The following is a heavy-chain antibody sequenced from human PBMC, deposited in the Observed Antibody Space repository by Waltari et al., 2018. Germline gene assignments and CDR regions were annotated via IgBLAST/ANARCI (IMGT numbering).Heavy chain of an antibody. J-gene: IGHJ4*02. V-gene: IGHV3-9*01. D-gene: IGHD1-26*01. CDR1: GFTFDDYA. CDR2: ISWNSGSI. CDR3: AKDSGIGSYSPIDY. Sequence: EVQLVESGGGLVQPGRSLRLSCAASGFTFDDYAMHWVRQAPGKGLEWVSGISWNSGSIGYADSVKGRFTISRDNAKNSLYLQMNSLRAEDTALYYCAKDSGIGSYSPIDYWGQGTLVTVSS.